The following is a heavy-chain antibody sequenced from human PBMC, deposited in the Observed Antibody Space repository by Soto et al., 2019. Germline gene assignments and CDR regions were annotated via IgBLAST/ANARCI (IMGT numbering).Heavy chain of an antibody. J-gene: IGHJ4*02. CDR3: ARTYGGNTFDY. Sequence: PSETLSLTCTVSGGSISSYYWSWIRQPPGKGLEWIGYIYYSGSTNYNPSLKSRVTISVDTSKNQFSLKLSSVTAADTAVYYCARTYGGNTFDYWGQGTLVIVSS. CDR2: IYYSGST. CDR1: GGSISSYY. V-gene: IGHV4-59*01. D-gene: IGHD4-17*01.